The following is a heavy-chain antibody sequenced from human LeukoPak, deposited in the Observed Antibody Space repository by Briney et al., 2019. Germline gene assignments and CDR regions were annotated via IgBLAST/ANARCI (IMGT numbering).Heavy chain of an antibody. CDR2: ISGSGGST. Sequence: GGSLRLSCAASGFTFSSYAMSWVRQAPGKGLEWVSAISGSGGSTYYADSVKGRFTISRDNSKNTLYLQMNSLRAEDTAVYYCAKEQATPIQLWFSLGLLFDYWGQETLVTVSS. V-gene: IGHV3-23*01. CDR3: AKEQATPIQLWFSLGLLFDY. J-gene: IGHJ4*02. CDR1: GFTFSSYA. D-gene: IGHD5-18*01.